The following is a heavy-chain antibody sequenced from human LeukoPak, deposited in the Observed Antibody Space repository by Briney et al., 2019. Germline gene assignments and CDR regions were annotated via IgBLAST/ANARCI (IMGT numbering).Heavy chain of an antibody. J-gene: IGHJ4*02. CDR3: AKKESFGELSD. Sequence: PGRSLRLSCAASGFTFNNYGMTWVRQAPGRGLEWVSTMSGSGGSTYYADSVKGRFTISRDNSKNTLYLQMSSLRAEDTALYYCAKKESFGELSDWGQGTLVTVSS. D-gene: IGHD3-10*01. V-gene: IGHV3-23*01. CDR1: GFTFNNYG. CDR2: MSGSGGST.